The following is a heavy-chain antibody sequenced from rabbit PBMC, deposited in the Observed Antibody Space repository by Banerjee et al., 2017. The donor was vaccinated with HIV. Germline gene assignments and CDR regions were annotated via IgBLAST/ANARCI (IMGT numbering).Heavy chain of an antibody. Sequence: QEQLVESGGDLVQPEGSLTLTCKASGFTLSNYWICWVRQAPGKGLEWIACIYTGSGSAYYASWAKGRFTISKTSSTTVTLQMTSLTAADTATYLCAGSLVDNANLWGPGTLVTVS. CDR1: GFTLSNYW. D-gene: IGHD1-1*01. CDR2: IYTGSGSA. V-gene: IGHV1S45*01. CDR3: AGSLVDNANL. J-gene: IGHJ4*01.